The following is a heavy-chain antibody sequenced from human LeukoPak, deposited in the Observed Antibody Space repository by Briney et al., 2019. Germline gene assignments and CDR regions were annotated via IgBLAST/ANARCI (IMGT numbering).Heavy chain of an antibody. J-gene: IGHJ1*01. V-gene: IGHV4-39*07. Sequence: PSETLSLTCTVSGGSISSSSYYWGWIRQPPGKGLEWIGEINHSGSTNYNPSLKTRVTISVDTSKNQFSLKLSSVTAADTAVYYCARRILGYCSGGSCYSGYFQHWGQGTLVTVSS. CDR3: ARRILGYCSGGSCYSGYFQH. CDR2: INHSGST. CDR1: GGSISSSSYY. D-gene: IGHD2-15*01.